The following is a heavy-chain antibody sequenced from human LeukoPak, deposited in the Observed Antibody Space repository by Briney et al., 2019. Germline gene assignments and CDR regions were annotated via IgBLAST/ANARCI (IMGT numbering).Heavy chain of an antibody. CDR2: ISYDGSNK. V-gene: IGHV3-30-3*01. J-gene: IGHJ5*02. D-gene: IGHD3-10*01. Sequence: PGGSLRLSCAASGFPFSNYALPWVRQAPGKGLEWVAIISYDGSNKYYADSVKGRFTISRDSSKNTLYLQMNSLRAEDTAVYYCARGRITMVRGVEVDPWGQGTLVTVSS. CDR1: GFPFSNYA. CDR3: ARGRITMVRGVEVDP.